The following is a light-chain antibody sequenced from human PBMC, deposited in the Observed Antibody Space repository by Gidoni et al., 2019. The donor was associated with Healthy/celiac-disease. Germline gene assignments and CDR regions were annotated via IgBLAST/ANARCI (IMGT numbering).Light chain of an antibody. CDR2: DVS. Sequence: QSALTQPRAVSGSPGQSVTISCTGTSSYVGGYNYVSWYQQHPGKAPKLMIYDVSKRPSGVPDRFSGPKSGNTASLTISGLQAEDEADYYCCSYAGSSWVFGGGTKLTVL. CDR3: CSYAGSSWV. CDR1: SSYVGGYNY. J-gene: IGLJ3*02. V-gene: IGLV2-11*01.